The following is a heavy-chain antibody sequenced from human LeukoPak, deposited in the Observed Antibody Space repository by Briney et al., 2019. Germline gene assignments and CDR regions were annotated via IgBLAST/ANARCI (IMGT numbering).Heavy chain of an antibody. CDR1: GFTFSSFL. Sequence: PGGSLRLSCAASGFTFSSFLMHWVRQAPGKGLVWVSLIINDGSATRYADSVKGRFTISRDNAKNTLYLQMNSLRAEDTAVYFCAKDLTGSIDYWGQGTLVTVSS. J-gene: IGHJ4*02. D-gene: IGHD3-9*01. V-gene: IGHV3-74*01. CDR3: AKDLTGSIDY. CDR2: IINDGSAT.